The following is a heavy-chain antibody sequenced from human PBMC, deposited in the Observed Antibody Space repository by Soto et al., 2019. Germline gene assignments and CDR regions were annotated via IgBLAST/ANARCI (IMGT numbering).Heavy chain of an antibody. V-gene: IGHV5-51*01. CDR1: GYSFTSYW. Sequence: PGESLKISCKGSGYSFTSYWIGWVRQMPGKGLEWMGIIYPGDSDTRYSPSFQGQVTISADKSISTAYLQWSSLKASDTAMYYCARRRYYDSSGYYHYYYYGMDVWGQGTTVTVYS. CDR2: IYPGDSDT. D-gene: IGHD3-22*01. J-gene: IGHJ6*02. CDR3: ARRRYYDSSGYYHYYYYGMDV.